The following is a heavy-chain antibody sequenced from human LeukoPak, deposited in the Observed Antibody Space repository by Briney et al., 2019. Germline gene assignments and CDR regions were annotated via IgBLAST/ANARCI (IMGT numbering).Heavy chain of an antibody. CDR2: IRYDGSNK. V-gene: IGHV3-30*02. D-gene: IGHD7-27*01. Sequence: TGGSLRLSCAASGFTFSSYGMHWVRQAPGKGLEWVAFIRYDGSNKYYADSVKGRFTISRDNSKNTLYLQMNSLRAEDTAVYYCARDDSPHWGLFDYWGQGTLVTVSS. CDR3: ARDDSPHWGLFDY. J-gene: IGHJ4*02. CDR1: GFTFSSYG.